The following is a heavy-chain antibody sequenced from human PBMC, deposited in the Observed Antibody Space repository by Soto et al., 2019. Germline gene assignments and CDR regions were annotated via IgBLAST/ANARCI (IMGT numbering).Heavy chain of an antibody. Sequence: EVQLVESGGGLVMPEGSLRLSCAASGFTFSAYHMNWVRQAPGKGLEWVSSINPTSSHIYYADSVRGRFTISRDDSKNSVSLQMNSLRTEDAALYYCARGYCGGGGCYLRRDAFDVWGQGTMVTVSS. CDR2: INPTSSHI. V-gene: IGHV3-21*01. J-gene: IGHJ3*01. D-gene: IGHD2-15*01. CDR1: GFTFSAYH. CDR3: ARGYCGGGGCYLRRDAFDV.